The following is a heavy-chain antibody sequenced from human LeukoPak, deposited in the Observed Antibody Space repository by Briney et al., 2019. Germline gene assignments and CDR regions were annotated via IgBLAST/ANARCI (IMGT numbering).Heavy chain of an antibody. D-gene: IGHD6-6*01. CDR3: ARGRSIAARPGYFQH. CDR1: GYTFTGYY. Sequence: ASVKVSCKASGYTFTGYYIHWVRQAPGQGLEWMGWISPNSGDTNYAQKFQGRVTMTRDTSTSTVYMELNSLRSEDTAVYYCARGRSIAARPGYFQHWGQGTLVTVSS. CDR2: ISPNSGDT. V-gene: IGHV1-2*02. J-gene: IGHJ1*01.